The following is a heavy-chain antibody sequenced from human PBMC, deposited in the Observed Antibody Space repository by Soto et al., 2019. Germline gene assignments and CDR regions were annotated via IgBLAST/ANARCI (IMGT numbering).Heavy chain of an antibody. D-gene: IGHD6-13*01. CDR3: AKDEFVEQQLVPDYYYGMDV. Sequence: GGSLRLSCAASGSTFSSYGMHWVRQAPGKGLEWVAVISYDGSNKYYADSVKGRFTISRDNSKNTLYLQMNSLRAEDTAVYYFAKDEFVEQQLVPDYYYGMDVWGQGTTVTVS. J-gene: IGHJ6*02. V-gene: IGHV3-30*18. CDR1: GSTFSSYG. CDR2: ISYDGSNK.